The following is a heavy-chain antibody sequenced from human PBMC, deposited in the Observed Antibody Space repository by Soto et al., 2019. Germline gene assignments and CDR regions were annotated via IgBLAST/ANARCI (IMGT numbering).Heavy chain of an antibody. CDR1: GGSISSGGYY. CDR3: ARSASVVVVVPAAKNYWYFDL. Sequence: QVQLQESGPGLVKPSQTLSLTCTVSGGSISSGGYYWSWIRQHPGKGLEWIGYIYYSGSTYYNPSLKSRVTISVDTSKNQFSLKLSSVTAADTAVYYCARSASVVVVVPAAKNYWYFDLWGRGTLVTVSS. J-gene: IGHJ2*01. V-gene: IGHV4-31*03. CDR2: IYYSGST. D-gene: IGHD2-2*01.